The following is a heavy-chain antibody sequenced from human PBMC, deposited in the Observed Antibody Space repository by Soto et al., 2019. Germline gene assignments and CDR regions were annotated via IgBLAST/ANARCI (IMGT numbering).Heavy chain of an antibody. CDR3: ARLQGYSYGRGLPRLDY. CDR2: IYYSGST. V-gene: IGHV4-61*01. J-gene: IGHJ4*02. Sequence: SETLSLTCTVSGCSVSSGSYYWSWIWQPPGKGLEWIGYIYYSGSTNYNPSLKSRVTISVDTSKNQFSLKLSSVTAADTAVYYCARLQGYSYGRGLPRLDYWGQGTLVTVSS. CDR1: GCSVSSGSYY. D-gene: IGHD5-18*01.